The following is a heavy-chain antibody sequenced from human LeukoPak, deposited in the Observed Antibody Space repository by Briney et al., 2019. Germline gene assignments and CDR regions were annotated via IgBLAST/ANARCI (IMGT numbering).Heavy chain of an antibody. D-gene: IGHD3-10*01. CDR3: AYYGDPPYNWFDP. V-gene: IGHV6-1*01. Sequence: SQTLSLTCAIAGDSVSRNTAAWNWIRQSPSRGLEWLGRTCYRSKWYNDYAVSVKSRITINPDTSKNQFSLQLNSVTPEDTAVYYCAYYGDPPYNWFDPWGQGTLVTVSS. CDR2: TCYRSKWYN. CDR1: GDSVSRNTAA. J-gene: IGHJ5*02.